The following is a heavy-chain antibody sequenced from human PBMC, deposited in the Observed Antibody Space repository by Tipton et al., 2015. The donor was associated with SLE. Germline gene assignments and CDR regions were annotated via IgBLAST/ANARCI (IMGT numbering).Heavy chain of an antibody. CDR2: IYYSGST. J-gene: IGHJ4*02. V-gene: IGHV4-39*07. CDR3: SCGYSYGFDY. D-gene: IGHD5-18*01. Sequence: GLVKPSETLALTCTVSGGSIRSSSYYWGWIRQPPGKGLEWIGSIYYSGSTYYNPSLKRRVTISADTSKNQFSLKLSSVTAADTAVYYCSCGYSYGFDYWGQGTLVTVSS. CDR1: GGSIRSSSYY.